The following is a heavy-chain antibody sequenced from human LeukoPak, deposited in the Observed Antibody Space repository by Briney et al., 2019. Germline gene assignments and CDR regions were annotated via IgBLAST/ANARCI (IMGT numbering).Heavy chain of an antibody. CDR3: ARDRRWEQLHAFDI. V-gene: IGHV4-39*02. CDR1: GGSISSRSFY. Sequence: SETLSLTCTVSGGSISSRSFYWGWIRQPPGKGLEWIGSISDSGSTYYNPSLKSRVVISVDTSKDQFSLKLTSVTAADTAVYSCARDRRWEQLHAFDIWGQGTMVTVSS. J-gene: IGHJ3*02. CDR2: ISDSGST. D-gene: IGHD1-26*01.